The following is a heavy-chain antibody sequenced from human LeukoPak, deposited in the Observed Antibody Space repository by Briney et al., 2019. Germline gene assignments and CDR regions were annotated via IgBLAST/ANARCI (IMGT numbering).Heavy chain of an antibody. CDR3: ASTVFGVTYNWLDP. J-gene: IGHJ5*02. V-gene: IGHV4-61*02. D-gene: IGHD3-3*01. CDR2: FHTSGGT. CDR1: GASVNTGTYS. Sequence: KPSETLSLTCAVSGASVNTGTYSWTWVRQPAGKALEWIGRFHTSGGTHYNPSLESRVTISVDTPKNHFSLEMTSVTAADTAVYYCASTVFGVTYNWLDPWGQGTLVTVSS.